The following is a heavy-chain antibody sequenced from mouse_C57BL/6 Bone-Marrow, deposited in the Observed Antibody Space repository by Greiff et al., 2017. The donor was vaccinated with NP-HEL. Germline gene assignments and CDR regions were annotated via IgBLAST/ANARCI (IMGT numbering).Heavy chain of an antibody. D-gene: IGHD1-1*01. J-gene: IGHJ1*03. V-gene: IGHV1-63*01. Sequence: QVQLKQSGAELVRPGTSVKMSCKASGYTFTNYWIGWAKQRPGHGLEWIGDIYPGGGYTNYNEKFKGKATLTADKSYSTAYMQFSSLTSEDSAIYYCARSGYYGSSYKYFDVWGTGTTVTVSS. CDR3: ARSGYYGSSYKYFDV. CDR1: GYTFTNYW. CDR2: IYPGGGYT.